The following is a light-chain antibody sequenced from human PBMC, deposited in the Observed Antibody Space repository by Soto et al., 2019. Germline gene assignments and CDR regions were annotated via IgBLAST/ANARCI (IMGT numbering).Light chain of an antibody. CDR1: QTVTSY. J-gene: IGKJ1*01. Sequence: DVQMTQSPSSLSASVGDSLTLTCRASQTVTSYLNWYQQKPGKAPKLLIYAASTLQSGVPSRFSGSGSGTEFTLTIIGLQPEDFATYYCQQSYRFPKTFGRGTKV. CDR2: AAS. V-gene: IGKV1-39*01. CDR3: QQSYRFPKT.